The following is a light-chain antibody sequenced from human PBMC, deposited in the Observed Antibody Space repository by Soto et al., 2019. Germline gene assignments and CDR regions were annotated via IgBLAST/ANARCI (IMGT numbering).Light chain of an antibody. CDR3: QQYHRXSIT. V-gene: IGKV1-5*01. CDR1: QSLNNE. J-gene: IGKJ5*01. Sequence: DIQMTQSPSTLSASVGDRVTITCRASQSLNNELAWYQQKPGKAPNLLMYDASTLERGVPSRFSGTGSGTEFTLTISSLXXXDFATYYCQQYHRXSITFGQGTRLEIK. CDR2: DAS.